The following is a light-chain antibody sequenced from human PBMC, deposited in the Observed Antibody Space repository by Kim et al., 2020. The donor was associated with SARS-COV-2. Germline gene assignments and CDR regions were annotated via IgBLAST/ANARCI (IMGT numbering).Light chain of an antibody. CDR3: AAWDESLDGFLV. Sequence: QSVIISCSGSTSNIGSNAVNWYQHVPGTAPKLLMYANNDRPSGVPDRFSASKSDTSAALAISGLQSEDETTYYCAAWDESLDGFLVFGGGTQLTVL. CDR1: TSNIGSNA. J-gene: IGLJ2*01. CDR2: ANN. V-gene: IGLV1-44*01.